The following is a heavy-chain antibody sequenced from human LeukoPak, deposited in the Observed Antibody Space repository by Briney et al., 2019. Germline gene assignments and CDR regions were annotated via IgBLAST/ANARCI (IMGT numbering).Heavy chain of an antibody. V-gene: IGHV3-7*01. Sequence: PGGSLRLSCAASGFTFSTYWMTWVRQAPGKGLEWVANMKQDGSEKYYVDSVKGRFTISRDNAKNSLYLQMTSLSAEDTAVYYCARHKGTYFLDWGQGALVTVSS. J-gene: IGHJ4*02. CDR2: MKQDGSEK. CDR1: GFTFSTYW. CDR3: ARHKGTYFLD. D-gene: IGHD3-16*01.